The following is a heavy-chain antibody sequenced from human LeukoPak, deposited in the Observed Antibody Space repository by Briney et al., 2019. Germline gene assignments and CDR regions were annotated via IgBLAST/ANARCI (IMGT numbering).Heavy chain of an antibody. Sequence: SETLSLTCTVSGGSISSYYWSWIRQPPGKGLEWIGYIYYSGSTNYNPSLKSRVTISVDTSKNQFSLKLSSVTAADTAVYYCARTAYHYDILTGYYPTESPNDAFDIWGQGTMVTVSS. V-gene: IGHV4-59*01. CDR2: IYYSGST. CDR3: ARTAYHYDILTGYYPTESPNDAFDI. J-gene: IGHJ3*02. CDR1: GGSISSYY. D-gene: IGHD3-9*01.